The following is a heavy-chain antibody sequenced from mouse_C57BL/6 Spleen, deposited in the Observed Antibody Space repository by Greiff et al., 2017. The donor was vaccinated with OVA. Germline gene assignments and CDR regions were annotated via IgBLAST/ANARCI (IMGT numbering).Heavy chain of an antibody. CDR2: ISSGSSTI. J-gene: IGHJ4*01. CDR1: GFTFSDYG. V-gene: IGHV5-17*01. D-gene: IGHD1-1*01. Sequence: EVKLQESGGGLVKPGGSLKLSCAASGFTFSDYGMHWVRQAPEKGLEWVAYISSGSSTIYYADTVKGRFTISRDNAKNTLFLQMTSLRSEDTAMYYCARPLYYYGSSWGAMDYWGQGTSVTVSS. CDR3: ARPLYYYGSSWGAMDY.